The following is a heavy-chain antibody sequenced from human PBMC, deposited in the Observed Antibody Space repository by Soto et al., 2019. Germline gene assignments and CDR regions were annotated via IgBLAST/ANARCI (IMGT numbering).Heavy chain of an antibody. J-gene: IGHJ4*02. CDR1: GYSISSGYY. CDR3: ATVLVAATRQTDFDS. Sequence: PSETLSLTCAVSGYSISSGYYWGWIRQPPGKGLEWIGAIYYSASTYYNPSLVSRIRISVDTSKNQFSLRLTSVTAADTAVYYCATVLVAATRQTDFDSWGQGTLVTVSS. CDR2: IYYSAST. D-gene: IGHD2-15*01. V-gene: IGHV4-38-2*01.